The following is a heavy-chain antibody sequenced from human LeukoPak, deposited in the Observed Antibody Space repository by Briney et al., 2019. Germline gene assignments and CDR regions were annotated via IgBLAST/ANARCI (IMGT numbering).Heavy chain of an antibody. J-gene: IGHJ4*02. CDR3: ARIKWAAVND. CDR1: GYSFTDYY. V-gene: IGHV1-2*02. CDR2: NNPKSGDT. D-gene: IGHD6-13*01. Sequence: GASVKVSCKASGYSFTDYYIHWVRQAPGQGLEWLRWNNPKSGDTNYAQNFQGRVTMTRDTSINTAYMELSSLRSDDTAVYYCARIKWAAVNDWGQGTPVTVSS.